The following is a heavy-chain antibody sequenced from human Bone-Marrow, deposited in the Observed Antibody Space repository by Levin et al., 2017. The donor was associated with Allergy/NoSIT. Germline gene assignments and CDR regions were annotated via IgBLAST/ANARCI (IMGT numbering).Heavy chain of an antibody. J-gene: IGHJ3*02. CDR2: ISSSGSTI. V-gene: IGHV3-48*03. CDR1: GFTFSSYE. D-gene: IGHD2-21*02. Sequence: LSLTCAASGFTFSSYEMNWVRQAPGKGLEWVSYISSSGSTIYYADSVKGRFTISRDNAKNSLYLQMNSLRAEDTAVYYCAREAEGVVVTATYDAFDIWGQGTMVTVSS. CDR3: AREAEGVVVTATYDAFDI.